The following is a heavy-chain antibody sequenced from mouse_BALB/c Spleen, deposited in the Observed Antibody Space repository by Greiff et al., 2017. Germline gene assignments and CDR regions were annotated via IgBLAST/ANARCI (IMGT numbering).Heavy chain of an antibody. V-gene: IGHV5-17*02. D-gene: IGHD1-1*02. CDR2: ISSGSSTI. CDR1: GFTFSSFG. Sequence: EVTLVESGGGLVQPGGSRKLSCAASGFTFSSFGMHWVRQAPEKGLEWVAYISSGSSTIYYADTVKGRFTISRDNPKNTLFLQMTSLRSEDTAMYYCASGSYFDYWGQGTTLTVSS. CDR3: ASGSYFDY. J-gene: IGHJ2*01.